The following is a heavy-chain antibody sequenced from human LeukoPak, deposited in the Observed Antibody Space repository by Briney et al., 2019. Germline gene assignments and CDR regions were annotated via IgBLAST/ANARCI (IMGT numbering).Heavy chain of an antibody. V-gene: IGHV5-51*01. CDR2: IYPDDSDT. CDR1: GFSFTTYW. Sequence: GESLKISCKGSGFSFTTYWIGWVRQMPGKGLEWMGIIYPDDSDTRYSPSFQGQVTISADKSISTAYLQWSSLKASDTAMYYCARPIAVAGPFNPWGQGTLVTVSS. J-gene: IGHJ5*02. D-gene: IGHD6-19*01. CDR3: ARPIAVAGPFNP.